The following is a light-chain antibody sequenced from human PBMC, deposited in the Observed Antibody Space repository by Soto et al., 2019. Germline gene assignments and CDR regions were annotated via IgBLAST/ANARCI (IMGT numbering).Light chain of an antibody. Sequence: QSALTQPASVSGSPGQSITISCTGTSSDVGGYDHVSWYQQHPGKAPKLIIYDVTVRPSGISPRFSGSKSDNTASLAVSGLQPEDEADYYCSSYTDIDTLLFGGGTKVNVL. J-gene: IGLJ3*02. CDR1: SSDVGGYDH. V-gene: IGLV2-14*03. CDR2: DVT. CDR3: SSYTDIDTLL.